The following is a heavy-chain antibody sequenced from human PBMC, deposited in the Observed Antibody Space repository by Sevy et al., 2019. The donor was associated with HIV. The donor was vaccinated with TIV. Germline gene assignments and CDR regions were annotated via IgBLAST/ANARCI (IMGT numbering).Heavy chain of an antibody. CDR2: ISWSGGST. CDR1: GFTFSRYA. J-gene: IGHJ6*02. Sequence: GGSLRLSCAASGFTFSRYAMHWVRQPPGKGLEWVSLISWSGGSTYYADSVKGRFTISRDDSKNSLYLQMNSLITEDTALYYCAKDLGSSTWNYNGMDVWGQGTTVTVSS. V-gene: IGHV3-43D*03. D-gene: IGHD6-6*01. CDR3: AKDLGSSTWNYNGMDV.